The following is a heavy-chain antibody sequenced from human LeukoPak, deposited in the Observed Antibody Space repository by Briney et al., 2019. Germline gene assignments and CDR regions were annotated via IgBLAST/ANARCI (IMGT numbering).Heavy chain of an antibody. J-gene: IGHJ6*02. CDR1: GFTFTTNW. Sequence: GGSLRLSCAASGFTFTTNWMHWVRQAPGKGLVWVSHINSDGSITSYADSVKGRFTISRDNAKNTLYLQMNSLRAEDTAVYYCARDAVDTANAVWGQGTTVTVSS. D-gene: IGHD5-18*01. V-gene: IGHV3-74*01. CDR3: ARDAVDTANAV. CDR2: INSDGSIT.